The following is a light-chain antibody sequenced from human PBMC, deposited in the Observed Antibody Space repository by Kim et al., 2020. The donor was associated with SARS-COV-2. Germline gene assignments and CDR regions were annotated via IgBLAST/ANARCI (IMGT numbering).Light chain of an antibody. CDR2: DAF. CDR1: QMISNY. J-gene: IGKJ5*01. CDR3: QQSFSKPIT. Sequence: DIQMTQSSSSLSASVGDRVTITCRASQMISNYLSWFQQKRPGTSPKLLIYDAFSLHTGVPPRFSGSLSGTNFSLTIRSLQPEDFATYYCQQSFSKPITFGQGTRLEIK. V-gene: IGKV1-39*01.